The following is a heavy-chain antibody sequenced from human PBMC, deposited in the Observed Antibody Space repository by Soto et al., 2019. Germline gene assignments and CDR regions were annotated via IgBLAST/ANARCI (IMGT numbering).Heavy chain of an antibody. Sequence: ASVKVSCKASGYTFTSYGISWVRQAPGQGLEWMGWISAYNGNTNYAQKLQGRVTMTTDTSTSTAYMELRSLRSDDTAVYYCARRIAVALGPVRDAFDIWGQGTMVTVSS. CDR2: ISAYNGNT. CDR3: ARRIAVALGPVRDAFDI. V-gene: IGHV1-18*01. CDR1: GYTFTSYG. J-gene: IGHJ3*02. D-gene: IGHD6-19*01.